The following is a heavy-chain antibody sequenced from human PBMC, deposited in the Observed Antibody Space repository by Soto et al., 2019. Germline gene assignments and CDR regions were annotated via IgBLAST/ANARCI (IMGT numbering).Heavy chain of an antibody. CDR2: ISGSGWQT. V-gene: IGHV3-23*01. J-gene: IGHJ2*01. CDR3: AKGLYFDASGGCANF. Sequence: EVRLMESGGGFLQPGGSQRLSCVASGFTFNSYAMSWVRQTPEKGLEWVSAISGSGWQTYYAQSVQGRFTISRDNSKTTVYLHMNRLRAEDSGIYYCAKGLYFDASGGCANFWGRGTLVTVSS. CDR1: GFTFNSYA. D-gene: IGHD2-15*01.